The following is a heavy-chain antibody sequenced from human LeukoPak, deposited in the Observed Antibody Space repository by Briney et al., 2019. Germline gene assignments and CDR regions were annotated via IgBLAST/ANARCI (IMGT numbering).Heavy chain of an antibody. Sequence: GGSLRLSCTASGFTFSSFWMHWVRQAPGKGLVWVSRINSDGSSTSYADSVKGRFTISGDNSRNTLHLQMSSLRAEDTAVYFCAKGNWGDDWGLGTLVTVSS. V-gene: IGHV3-74*01. D-gene: IGHD7-27*01. J-gene: IGHJ4*02. CDR1: GFTFSSFW. CDR2: INSDGSST. CDR3: AKGNWGDD.